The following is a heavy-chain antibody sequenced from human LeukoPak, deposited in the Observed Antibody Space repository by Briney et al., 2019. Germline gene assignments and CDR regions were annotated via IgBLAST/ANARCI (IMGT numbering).Heavy chain of an antibody. J-gene: IGHJ5*02. V-gene: IGHV3-30*02. D-gene: IGHD3-3*01. CDR1: GFTFSSYG. Sequence: GGSLRLSCAASGFTFSSYGLHWVRQAPGKGLEWVACIYPDGTNKDYADSVKGRFIISRDNSKNTLYVQMNSLRAEDTAIYYCAKDWSGNYNWSDPWGQGTLVTVSS. CDR3: AKDWSGNYNWSDP. CDR2: IYPDGTNK.